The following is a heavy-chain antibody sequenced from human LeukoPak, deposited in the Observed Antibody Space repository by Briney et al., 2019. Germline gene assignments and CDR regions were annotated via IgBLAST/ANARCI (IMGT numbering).Heavy chain of an antibody. CDR1: GGSISSSGSF. J-gene: IGHJ5*02. D-gene: IGHD6-13*01. CDR2: IYCSRNT. Sequence: SETLSLTCTVSGGSISSSGSFWGWIRQPPGKGLEWIGSIYCSRNTYYNPSLKSRVTISADTSKNQFSLKLNAVTAADTAVYYCARQALSSSWTTGWHDPWGQGTLVIVSS. V-gene: IGHV4-39*01. CDR3: ARQALSSSWTTGWHDP.